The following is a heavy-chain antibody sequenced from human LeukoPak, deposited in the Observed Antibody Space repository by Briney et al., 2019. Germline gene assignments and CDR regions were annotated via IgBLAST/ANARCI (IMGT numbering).Heavy chain of an antibody. J-gene: IGHJ5*02. CDR1: GFTFDYYA. CDR2: ISWNSGSI. CDR3: VRIPNTAPFPNWFDP. Sequence: LAGGSLRLSCAASGFTFDYYATHWVRQAPGKGLEWVSGISWNSGSIGYADSVKGRFTASRDNARNSLVPQMNSLRAEDTAVYYCVRIPNTAPFPNWFDPWGQGTLVTVSS. D-gene: IGHD2-2*02. V-gene: IGHV3-9*01.